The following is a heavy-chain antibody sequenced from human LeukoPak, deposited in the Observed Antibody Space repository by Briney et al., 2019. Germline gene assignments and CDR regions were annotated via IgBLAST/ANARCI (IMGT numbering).Heavy chain of an antibody. V-gene: IGHV3-74*01. CDR2: INSDGSST. D-gene: IGHD2-2*01. CDR1: GFTFSSYW. CDR3: ARVVPAAIRGYYYGMDV. Sequence: PGGSLRLSCAASGFTFSSYWMHWVRQAPGKGLVWVSRINSDGSSTSYADSVKGRFTISRDNAKNTLYLQMNSLRAEDTAVYYCARVVPAAIRGYYYGMDVWGQGTTVTVSS. J-gene: IGHJ6*02.